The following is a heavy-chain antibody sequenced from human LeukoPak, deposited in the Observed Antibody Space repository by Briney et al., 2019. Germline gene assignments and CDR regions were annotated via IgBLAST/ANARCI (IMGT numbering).Heavy chain of an antibody. D-gene: IGHD3-22*01. CDR1: GVTFRSYW. CDR2: VKSEVSA. J-gene: IGHJ1*01. Sequence: VGSPRLSRAASGVTFRSYWTRGVCQGPPRGVLCVSRVKSEVSARYADSVKGRFTISRDNAKNTVSLQMNSLRAEDTGVYYCARAPSEIGGYYPEYFRHWGQGTLVTVSP. V-gene: IGHV3-74*01. CDR3: ARAPSEIGGYYPEYFRH.